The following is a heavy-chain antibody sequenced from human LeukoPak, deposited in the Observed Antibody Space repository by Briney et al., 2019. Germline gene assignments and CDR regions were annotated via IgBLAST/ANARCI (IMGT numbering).Heavy chain of an antibody. V-gene: IGHV3-23*01. Sequence: PGGSLRLSCAASGFTFSSYAMSWVRQAPGNGLEWVSAISGSGGSTYYADSVKGRFTISRDNSKNTLYLQMNSLRAEDTAVYYCAKPNSYYYDSSGYYHNWYFDLWGRGTLVTVSS. J-gene: IGHJ2*01. CDR2: ISGSGGST. D-gene: IGHD3-22*01. CDR3: AKPNSYYYDSSGYYHNWYFDL. CDR1: GFTFSSYA.